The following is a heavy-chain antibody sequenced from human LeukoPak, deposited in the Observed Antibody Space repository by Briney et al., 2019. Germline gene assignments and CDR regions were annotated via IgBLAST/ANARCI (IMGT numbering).Heavy chain of an antibody. CDR2: ITSSSIYI. Sequence: AGGSLRLSCAASGFTFSSYSMNWVRQAPGKGLEWVSSITSSSIYIYYAGSVKGRFTISRDNAKTSLYLQMNSLRAEDTAVYYCARDSGMATVDYWGQGTLVTVSS. D-gene: IGHD5-24*01. CDR3: ARDSGMATVDY. CDR1: GFTFSSYS. J-gene: IGHJ4*02. V-gene: IGHV3-21*01.